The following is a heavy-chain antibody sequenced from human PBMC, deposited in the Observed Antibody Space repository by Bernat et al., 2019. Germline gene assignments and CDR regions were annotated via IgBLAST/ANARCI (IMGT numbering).Heavy chain of an antibody. CDR2: ISYDGSNK. CDR1: GFTFSSYG. V-gene: IGHV3-30*18. Sequence: QVQLVESGGGVVQPGRSLRLSCAASGFTFSSYGMHWVRQAPGKGLGWVAVISYDGSNKYYADSVKGRFTISRDNSKNTLYLQMNSLRAEDTAVYYCAKDLGRWLRTFNFFDPWGQGTLVTVSS. J-gene: IGHJ5*02. CDR3: AKDLGRWLRTFNFFDP. D-gene: IGHD5-12*01.